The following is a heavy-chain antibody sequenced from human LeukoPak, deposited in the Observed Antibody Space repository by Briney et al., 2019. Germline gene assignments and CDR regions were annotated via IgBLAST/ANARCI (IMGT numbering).Heavy chain of an antibody. CDR2: IIPIFGTA. CDR3: ASDPKYYYDSSGYSGAFDI. J-gene: IGHJ3*02. V-gene: IGHV1-69*05. Sequence: ASVKVSCKASGGTFSSYAISWVRQAPGQGLGWMGGIIPIFGTANYAQKFQGRVTITTDESTSTAYMELSSLRSEDTAVYYCASDPKYYYDSSGYSGAFDIWGQGTMVTVSS. CDR1: GGTFSSYA. D-gene: IGHD3-22*01.